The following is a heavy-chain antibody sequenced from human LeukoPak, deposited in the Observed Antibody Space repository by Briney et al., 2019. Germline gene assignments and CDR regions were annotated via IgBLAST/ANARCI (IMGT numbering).Heavy chain of an antibody. CDR1: GGSFSGYY. Sequence: SETLSLTCAVYGGSFSGYYWSWIRQPPGKGLEWIGYIYYSGSTNYNPSLKSRVTISVDTSKNQFSLKLSSVTAADTAVYYCARVSGYDWESFYDYWGQGTLVTVSS. D-gene: IGHD5-12*01. J-gene: IGHJ4*02. CDR2: IYYSGST. V-gene: IGHV4-59*01. CDR3: ARVSGYDWESFYDY.